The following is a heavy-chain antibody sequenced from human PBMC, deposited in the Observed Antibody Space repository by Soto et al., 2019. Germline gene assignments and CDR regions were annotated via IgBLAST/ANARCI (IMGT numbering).Heavy chain of an antibody. CDR2: TYFRSKWQY. J-gene: IGHJ4*02. Sequence: SQTLLLPCAISEDSVSSNSAAWNWIRQSPSRGLEWLGRTYFRSKWQYGYAVSVRSRITIKADTSKNQFSLQLNSVTPEDTAVDDGARSEQWVTSWGQGTLVTV. CDR1: EDSVSSNSAA. CDR3: ARSEQWVTS. D-gene: IGHD6-19*01. V-gene: IGHV6-1*01.